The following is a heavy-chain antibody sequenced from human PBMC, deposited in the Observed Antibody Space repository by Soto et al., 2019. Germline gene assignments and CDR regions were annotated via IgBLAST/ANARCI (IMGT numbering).Heavy chain of an antibody. J-gene: IGHJ4*02. V-gene: IGHV4-39*02. CDR1: GGSIDNSTYY. Sequence: SETLSLTCAVSGGSIDNSTYYWGWIRQPPGKGLEWIGSVYYSGRSYYSPSLKSRVTMSVDSSKNHFSLILDSVTAADTAVYYCVSINAGGWYYFDYWGQGILVTVSS. CDR2: VYYSGRS. D-gene: IGHD6-19*01. CDR3: VSINAGGWYYFDY.